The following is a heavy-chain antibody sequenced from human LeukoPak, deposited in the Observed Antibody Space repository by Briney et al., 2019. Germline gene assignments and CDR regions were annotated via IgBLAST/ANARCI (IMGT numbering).Heavy chain of an antibody. CDR2: ISAYNGNT. J-gene: IGHJ4*02. V-gene: IGHV1-18*01. CDR1: GYTFTSYG. CDR3: ASARAGYFDWLLNY. Sequence: ASVKVSCKASGYTFTSYGISWVRQAPEQGLEWMGWISAYNGNTNYAQKLQGRVTMTTDTSTSTAYMELRSLRSDDTAVYHCASARAGYFDWLLNYWGQGTLVTVSS. D-gene: IGHD3-9*01.